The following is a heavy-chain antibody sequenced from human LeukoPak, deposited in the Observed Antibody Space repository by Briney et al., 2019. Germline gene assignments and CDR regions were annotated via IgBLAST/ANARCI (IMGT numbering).Heavy chain of an antibody. D-gene: IGHD3-16*02. V-gene: IGHV3-15*01. CDR3: STDVPFTAGGAIVY. Sequence: GGSLRLSCAASGFTFSNVWMTWVRQAPGKGLEWVGHIKNKADGGTTDYAAPVKGRFATSRDDSKNTMYLQMNSLKTEDTAVYYCSTDVPFTAGGAIVYWGQGTLVTVSS. CDR1: GFTFSNVW. J-gene: IGHJ4*02. CDR2: IKNKADGGTT.